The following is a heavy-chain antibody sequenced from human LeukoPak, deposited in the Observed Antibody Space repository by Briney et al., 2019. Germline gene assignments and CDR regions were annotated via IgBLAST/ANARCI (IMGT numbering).Heavy chain of an antibody. Sequence: GGSLRLTCAASGFTFEDYAMNWVRQVPGKGLEWVSGINGNGGSTGYADSVKGRFTISRDNAKNSVYLQMSSLRAEDTALYYCAREGAGYRGYDYDYFYAMDVWGQGTTVTVSS. J-gene: IGHJ6*02. D-gene: IGHD5-12*01. V-gene: IGHV3-20*04. CDR1: GFTFEDYA. CDR3: AREGAGYRGYDYDYFYAMDV. CDR2: INGNGGST.